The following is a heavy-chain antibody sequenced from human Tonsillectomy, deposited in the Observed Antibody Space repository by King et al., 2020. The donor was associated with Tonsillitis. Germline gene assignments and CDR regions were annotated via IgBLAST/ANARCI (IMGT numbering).Heavy chain of an antibody. V-gene: IGHV5-51*01. CDR3: ARLGPYLGATRPFDY. J-gene: IGHJ4*02. CDR2: IYPGDSDT. CDR1: GYSFTSYW. D-gene: IGHD1-26*01. Sequence: VQLVESGAEVKKPGESLKISCKGSGYSFTSYWIGWVRPMPGKGLEWMGIIYPGDSDTRYSPSFQGQVTISADKSISTAYLQWSSLKASDTAMYYCARLGPYLGATRPFDYWGQGTLVTVSS.